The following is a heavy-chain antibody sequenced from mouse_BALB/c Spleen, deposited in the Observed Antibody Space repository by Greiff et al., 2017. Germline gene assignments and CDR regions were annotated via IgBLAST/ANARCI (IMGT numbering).Heavy chain of an antibody. CDR2: INSNGGST. V-gene: IGHV5-6-3*01. J-gene: IGHJ2*01. CDR3: ARDQAYYRSDY. Sequence: EVKLQESGGGLVQPGGSLKLSCAASGFTFSSYGMSWVRQTPDKRLELVATINSNGGSTYYPDSVKGRFTISRDNAKNTLYLQMSSLKSEDTAMYYCARDQAYYRSDYWGQGTTLTVSS. CDR1: GFTFSSYG. D-gene: IGHD2-14*01.